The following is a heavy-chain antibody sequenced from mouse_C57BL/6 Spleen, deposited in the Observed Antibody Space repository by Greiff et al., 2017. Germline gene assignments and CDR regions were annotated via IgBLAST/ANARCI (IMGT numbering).Heavy chain of an antibody. D-gene: IGHD1-1*01. CDR1: GFTFSDYG. CDR3: ARRYYGSSYDCFDY. J-gene: IGHJ2*01. V-gene: IGHV5-17*01. Sequence: EVQLVESGGGLVKPGGSLKLSCAASGFTFSDYGMHWVRQAPEKGLEWVAYISSGSSTIYYADTVKGRFTISRDNAKNTLFLQMTSLRSEDTAMYYCARRYYGSSYDCFDYWGQGTTLTVSS. CDR2: ISSGSSTI.